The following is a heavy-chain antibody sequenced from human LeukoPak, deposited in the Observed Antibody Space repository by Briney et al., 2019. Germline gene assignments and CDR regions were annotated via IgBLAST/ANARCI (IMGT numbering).Heavy chain of an antibody. J-gene: IGHJ4*02. Sequence: SGPTLVKPTQTLTLTCTFSGFSLSTSGVGVGWIRQPPGKDLKWLALIYWNDDKPYSPSLKSRLTLTRDTSKNQVVLKLTNVDPEDTAIYYCAHTRGRSGYYFDFDFWGQGTLVTVSS. CDR3: AHTRGRSGYYFDFDF. CDR2: IYWNDDK. CDR1: GFSLSTSGVG. V-gene: IGHV2-5*01. D-gene: IGHD3-22*01.